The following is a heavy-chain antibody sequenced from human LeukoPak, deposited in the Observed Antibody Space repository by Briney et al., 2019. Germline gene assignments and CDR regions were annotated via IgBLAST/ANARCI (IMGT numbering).Heavy chain of an antibody. CDR3: ARDRDSSGWYNLDY. D-gene: IGHD6-19*01. CDR2: ISYDGSNK. J-gene: IGHJ4*02. Sequence: GGSLRLSCAASGFTFSSYAMHWVRQAPGKGLEWVAVISYDGSNKYYADSVKGRFTISRDNSKNTLYLQMNSLRAEDTAVYYCARDRDSSGWYNLDYWGQGTLVTVSS. V-gene: IGHV3-30*04. CDR1: GFTFSSYA.